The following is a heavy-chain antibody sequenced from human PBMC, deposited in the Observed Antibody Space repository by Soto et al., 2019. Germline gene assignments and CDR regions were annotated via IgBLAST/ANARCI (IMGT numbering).Heavy chain of an antibody. CDR3: ASDMSTT. V-gene: IGHV1-8*01. D-gene: IGHD2-2*01. CDR2: MNPNTGHT. CDR1: GYTFTSHD. J-gene: IGHJ5*02. Sequence: QVQLVQSGAEVKKPGASVKVSCKASGYTFTSHDINWMRQATGQGLEWMGWMNPNTGHTNYAQKFQGRVTMTRDTAISTAYMKLTTLRSEETAIYYCASDMSTTWGQGTLVTVSS.